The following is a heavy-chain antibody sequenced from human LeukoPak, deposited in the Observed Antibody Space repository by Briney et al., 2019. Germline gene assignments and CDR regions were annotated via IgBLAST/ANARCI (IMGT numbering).Heavy chain of an antibody. CDR1: GFTFSDYA. J-gene: IGHJ4*02. CDR3: ARDLHFRVYDSSIYYPY. D-gene: IGHD3-22*01. V-gene: IGHV3-30*02. CDR2: IRFDGTNK. Sequence: GGSLRLSCAASGFTFSDYAMVWVRHTPGKGLEWMAFIRFDGTNKYYADSVKDRFTISRDNSKNSLYLQMNSLRAEDTAVYYCARDLHFRVYDSSIYYPYWGQGTLVTVSS.